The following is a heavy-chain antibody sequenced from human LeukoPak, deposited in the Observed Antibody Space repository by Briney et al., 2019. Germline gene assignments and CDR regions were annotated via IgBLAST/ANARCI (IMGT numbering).Heavy chain of an antibody. Sequence: GGSLRLSCAASGFTFSSYAMHWVRQAPGKGLEYVSAISSNGGSTYYANSVKGRFTISRDNSKNTLYPQMGSLRAEDMAVYYCARGGRGPIFGVPSDYWGQGTLVTVSS. D-gene: IGHD3-3*01. CDR3: ARGGRGPIFGVPSDY. J-gene: IGHJ4*02. CDR1: GFTFSSYA. V-gene: IGHV3-64*01. CDR2: ISSNGGST.